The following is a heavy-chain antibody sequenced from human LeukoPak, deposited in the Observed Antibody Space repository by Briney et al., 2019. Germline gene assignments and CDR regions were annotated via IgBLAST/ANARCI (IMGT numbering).Heavy chain of an antibody. J-gene: IGHJ6*04. CDR2: SIPIFGTA. D-gene: IGHD3-9*01. Sequence: GASVKVSCKASGGTFSSYAISWVRQAPGQGLEWTGGSIPIFGTANYAQKFQGRVTITADESTSTAYMELSSLRSEDTAVYYCARGANYDILTGYYPLHYYYYGMDVWGKGTTVTVSS. CDR3: ARGANYDILTGYYPLHYYYYGMDV. CDR1: GGTFSSYA. V-gene: IGHV1-69*13.